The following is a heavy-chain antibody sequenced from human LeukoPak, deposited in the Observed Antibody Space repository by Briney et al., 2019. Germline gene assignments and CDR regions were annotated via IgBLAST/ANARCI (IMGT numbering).Heavy chain of an antibody. V-gene: IGHV3-73*01. D-gene: IGHD5-18*01. CDR1: GLTFSASD. CDR3: TTYRSGHY. J-gene: IGHJ4*02. Sequence: PGRSLRLSCVVSGLTFSASDMHWVRQASGKGLEWVGRVQTKPNSYATAYAASLKGRFTISRDDSINTAYLQMNSLRAEDTAVYYCTTYRSGHYWGPGTLVTVSS. CDR2: VQTKPNSYAT.